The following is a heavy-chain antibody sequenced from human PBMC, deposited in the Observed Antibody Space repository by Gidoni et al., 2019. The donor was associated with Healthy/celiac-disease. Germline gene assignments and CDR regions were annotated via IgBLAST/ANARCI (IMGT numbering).Heavy chain of an antibody. D-gene: IGHD3-22*01. Sequence: EVQLVESVGGLVQPGCSLRLSCSASGLPFSSDAMSWVRQAPGKGLEWVSAISGSGGRTYYADYVKGRFTISRDNSKNTLYLQMNSLRAEDTAVYYCAKASYYEVYYGMDVWGQGTTVTVSS. CDR1: GLPFSSDA. CDR3: AKASYYEVYYGMDV. V-gene: IGHV3-23*04. J-gene: IGHJ6*02. CDR2: ISGSGGRT.